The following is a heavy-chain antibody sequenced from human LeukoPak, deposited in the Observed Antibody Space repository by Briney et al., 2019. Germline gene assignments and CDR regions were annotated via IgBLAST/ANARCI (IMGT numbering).Heavy chain of an antibody. CDR2: IYYSGST. V-gene: IGHV4-39*01. D-gene: IGHD3-10*01. Sequence: PETLSLTCTVSGGSISSSSYYWGWLRQPPGKGLEWIGSIYYSGSTYYNPSLKSRVTISVDTSKNQFSLKLSSVTAADTAVYYCARPLDGSSNWFDPWGQGTLVTVSS. CDR3: ARPLDGSSNWFDP. J-gene: IGHJ5*02. CDR1: GGSISSSSYY.